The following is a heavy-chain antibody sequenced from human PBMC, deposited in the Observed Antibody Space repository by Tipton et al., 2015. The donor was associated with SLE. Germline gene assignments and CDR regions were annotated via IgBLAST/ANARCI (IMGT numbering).Heavy chain of an antibody. V-gene: IGHV3-30*02. CDR3: AKVYYHDSGSALFDY. Sequence: SLRLSCEASGFTFSNYGFQWARQAPGRGLEWVSFIRYDGSNDYYADSVQGRFTISRDNFKNMLYLQMNSLRPEDTAVYYCAKVYYHDSGSALFDYWGQGTLVTVSS. D-gene: IGHD3-10*01. CDR2: IRYDGSND. CDR1: GFTFSNYG. J-gene: IGHJ4*02.